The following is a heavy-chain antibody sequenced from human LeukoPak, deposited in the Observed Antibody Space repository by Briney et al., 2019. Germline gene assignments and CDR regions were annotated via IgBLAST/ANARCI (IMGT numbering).Heavy chain of an antibody. J-gene: IGHJ6*02. V-gene: IGHV4-30-4*01. CDR3: ARDSSMTGSRHYYYYGMDV. CDR2: IYYSGST. D-gene: IGHD3-9*01. CDR1: GGSISSGDYY. Sequence: SQTLSLTCTVSGGSISSGDYYWSWIRQPPGKGLEWIVYIYYSGSTYYNPSLKSRVTISVDTSKNQFSLKLSSVTAADTAVYYYARDSSMTGSRHYYYYGMDVWGQGTTVTVSS.